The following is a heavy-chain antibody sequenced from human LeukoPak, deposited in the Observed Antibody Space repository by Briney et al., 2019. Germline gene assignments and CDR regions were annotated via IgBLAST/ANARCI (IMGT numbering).Heavy chain of an antibody. CDR2: IYQSGST. Sequence: SETLSLTCAVSGYSISSGYYWGWIRQPPGKGLEWIGTIYQSGSTNYNPSLKSRVTISVDTSKNQFSLNLSSATAADTAVYYCARRVFPDYFDSWGQGTLVTLSS. CDR1: GYSISSGYY. D-gene: IGHD3-10*01. V-gene: IGHV4-38-2*01. CDR3: ARRVFPDYFDS. J-gene: IGHJ4*02.